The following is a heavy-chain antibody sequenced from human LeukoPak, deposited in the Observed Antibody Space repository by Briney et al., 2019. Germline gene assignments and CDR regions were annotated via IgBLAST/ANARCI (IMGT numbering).Heavy chain of an antibody. CDR3: ARMKQQLVRWNYYYYMDV. Sequence: ASVKVSCKASGYTFTSYGISWVRQAPGQGLEWMGWISAYNGNTNYAQKLQGRVTMTTDTSTSTAYMELRSLRSDDTAVYYCARMKQQLVRWNYYYYMDVWGIGTTVTVSS. CDR2: ISAYNGNT. J-gene: IGHJ6*03. CDR1: GYTFTSYG. V-gene: IGHV1-18*01. D-gene: IGHD6-13*01.